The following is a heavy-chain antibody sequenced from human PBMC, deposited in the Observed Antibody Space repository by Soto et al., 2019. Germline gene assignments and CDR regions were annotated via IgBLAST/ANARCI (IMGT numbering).Heavy chain of an antibody. CDR1: GGSISSSSYY. V-gene: IGHV4-39*01. CDR2: IYYSGST. D-gene: IGHD2-8*01. Sequence: ASETLSLTCTVSGGSISSSSYYWGWIRQPPGKGLEWIGSIYYSGSTYYNPSLKSRVTISVDTSKNQFSLKLSSVTAADTAVYYCARWGYCTNGVCYPRGYYYYYMDVWGKGTTVTVSS. CDR3: ARWGYCTNGVCYPRGYYYYYMDV. J-gene: IGHJ6*03.